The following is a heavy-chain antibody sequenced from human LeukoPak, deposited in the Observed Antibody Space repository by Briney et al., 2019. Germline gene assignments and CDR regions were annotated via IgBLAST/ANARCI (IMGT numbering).Heavy chain of an antibody. V-gene: IGHV1-18*01. CDR2: ISAYNGST. CDR1: GYTFTSYG. J-gene: IGHJ4*02. CDR3: ARISYYYASSGYDY. D-gene: IGHD3-22*01. Sequence: ASVKVSCKASGYTFTSYGISWVRQAPGQGLEWMGWISAYNGSTNYAQKLQGRVTMTTDTSTSTAYVELRSLRSDDTAVYYCARISYYYASSGYDYWGQGTLVTVSS.